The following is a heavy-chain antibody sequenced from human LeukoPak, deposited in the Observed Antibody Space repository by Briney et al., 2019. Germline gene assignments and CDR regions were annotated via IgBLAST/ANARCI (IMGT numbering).Heavy chain of an antibody. J-gene: IGHJ5*02. V-gene: IGHV1-69*06. CDR2: IIPTFGTA. CDR1: GGTFSSYA. Sequence: SVKVSCKASGGTFSSYAISWVRQAPGQGLEWMGGIIPTFGTANYAQKFQGRVTITADKSTSTAYMELSSLRSEDTAVYYCARSSIVVVPAAINWFDPWGQGTLVTVSS. CDR3: ARSSIVVVPAAINWFDP. D-gene: IGHD2-2*02.